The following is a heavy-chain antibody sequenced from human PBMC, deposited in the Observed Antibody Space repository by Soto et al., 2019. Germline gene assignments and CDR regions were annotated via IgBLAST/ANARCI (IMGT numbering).Heavy chain of an antibody. V-gene: IGHV4-59*01. J-gene: IGHJ4*02. CDR3: SRTPYSWNDVHWDY. CDR2: ISYSGGT. CDR1: GGSINSYY. D-gene: IGHD1-20*01. Sequence: PSETLSLTCTVSGGSINSYYWNWIRQPPGKGLEWIGYISYSGGTNYSPSLKSRVTISVDTSKNQFSLKMSSVTAADTAVYYCSRTPYSWNDVHWDYWGQGXLVTVXS.